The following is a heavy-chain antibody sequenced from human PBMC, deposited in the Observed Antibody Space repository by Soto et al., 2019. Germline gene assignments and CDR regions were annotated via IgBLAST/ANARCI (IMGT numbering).Heavy chain of an antibody. D-gene: IGHD1-7*01. V-gene: IGHV5-51*01. CDR1: GYSFTSYW. Sequence: GESLKISCKGSGYSFTSYWIGWVRQMPGKGLEWMGIIYPGDSDTRYSPSFQGQVTMSADKSISTAYLQWSSLKASDTAMYYCASAVGTGTTYYYYGMDVWGQGTTVTVSS. J-gene: IGHJ6*02. CDR2: IYPGDSDT. CDR3: ASAVGTGTTYYYYGMDV.